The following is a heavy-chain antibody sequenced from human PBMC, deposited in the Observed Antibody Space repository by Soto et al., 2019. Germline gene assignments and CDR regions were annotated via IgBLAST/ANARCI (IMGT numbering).Heavy chain of an antibody. CDR3: ATRHDYGGNLDGFDI. V-gene: IGHV3-23*01. Sequence: EVQLLESGGGLVQPGGSLRLSCTASGVTFSGYAMSWVRQALGKGLEWVSAISGTGGNTYYADSVKGRFTISRDNSESTLFLQMHSLRADDTAVYYCATRHDYGGNLDGFDIWGQGTTVAVSS. CDR1: GVTFSGYA. CDR2: ISGTGGNT. D-gene: IGHD3-16*01. J-gene: IGHJ3*02.